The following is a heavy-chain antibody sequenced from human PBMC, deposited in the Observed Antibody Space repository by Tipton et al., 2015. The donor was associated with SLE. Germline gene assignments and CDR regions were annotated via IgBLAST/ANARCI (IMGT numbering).Heavy chain of an antibody. CDR3: ARENDNFWSGYDY. D-gene: IGHD3-3*01. J-gene: IGHJ4*02. Sequence: QSGAEVKKPGASVKVSCRASGFTFTNYAIHWVRQDPGQRLEWVGWINTDNGNTKHSHRLQGRITIARDTSANTVYMELSSLRSEDTAVYYCARENDNFWSGYDYWGQGTLVTVSS. CDR2: INTDNGNT. CDR1: GFTFTNYA. V-gene: IGHV1-3*04.